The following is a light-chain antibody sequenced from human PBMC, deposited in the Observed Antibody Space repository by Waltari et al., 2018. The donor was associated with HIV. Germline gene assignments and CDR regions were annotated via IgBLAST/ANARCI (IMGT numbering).Light chain of an antibody. Sequence: IQMTQSPSSLSSSVGDRVTIPCLASQDIPTSLGWYQLKPGKAPKLLVFGASGLQSGVPSRFSGSGSGTLFSLTISNLQPEDSATYFCQQATSFPLSFGGGTKVEI. CDR3: QQATSFPLS. CDR2: GAS. J-gene: IGKJ4*01. V-gene: IGKV1-12*01. CDR1: QDIPTS.